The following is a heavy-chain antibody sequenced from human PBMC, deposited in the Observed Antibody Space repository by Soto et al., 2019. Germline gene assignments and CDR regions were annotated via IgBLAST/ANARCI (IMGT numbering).Heavy chain of an antibody. Sequence: QVQLVQSGAEVKKPGASVKVSCKASGYTFTGYYMHWVRQAPGQGLEWMGWINPNSGGTNYAQKFQGWVTMTRDTSISTAYMELSRLRSDHTAVYYCARDLVDTAPKGGMDVWGQGTTVTVSS. CDR1: GYTFTGYY. D-gene: IGHD5-18*01. V-gene: IGHV1-2*04. CDR2: INPNSGGT. J-gene: IGHJ6*02. CDR3: ARDLVDTAPKGGMDV.